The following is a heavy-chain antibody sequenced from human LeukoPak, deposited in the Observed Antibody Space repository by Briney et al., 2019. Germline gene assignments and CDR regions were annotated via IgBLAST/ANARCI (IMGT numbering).Heavy chain of an antibody. D-gene: IGHD1-20*01. CDR2: IYYSGST. Sequence: SETLSLTCTVSGGSISSYYWSWIRQSPGKGLEWIGYIYYSGSTNYNPSLKGRVTISVDTSKNQFSLKLSSVTAADTAVYYCARWGYNWNYFDYWGQGTLVTVSS. J-gene: IGHJ4*02. CDR1: GGSISSYY. CDR3: ARWGYNWNYFDY. V-gene: IGHV4-59*01.